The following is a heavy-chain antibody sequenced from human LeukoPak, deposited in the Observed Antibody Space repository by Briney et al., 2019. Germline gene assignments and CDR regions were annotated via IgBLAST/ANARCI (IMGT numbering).Heavy chain of an antibody. CDR2: IYYSGST. V-gene: IGHV4-39*07. J-gene: IGHJ5*02. CDR3: AREGAYYDILSNWFDP. D-gene: IGHD3-9*01. Sequence: PSDTLSLTCTVSGGSISSSSYYWGWIRQPPGKGLEWIGSIYYSGSTYYNPSLKSRVTISIDTSKNQFSLKLRSVTAADTAVYYCAREGAYYDILSNWFDPWGQGTLVTVSS. CDR1: GGSISSSSYY.